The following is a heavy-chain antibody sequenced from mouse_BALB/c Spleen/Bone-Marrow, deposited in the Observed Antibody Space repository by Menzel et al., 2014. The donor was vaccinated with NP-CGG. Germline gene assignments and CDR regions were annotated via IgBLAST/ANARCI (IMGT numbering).Heavy chain of an antibody. CDR2: IWAGGST. V-gene: IGHV2-9*02. CDR1: GFSLTTYG. CDR3: ARAHYDYVLFDY. Sequence: VHLVESGPGLVAPSQSLSITCTVSGFSLTTYGVHWVRQPPGKGLEWLGVIWAGGSTNYNSALMSRLSISKDNSKSQVFLKMNGLQTDDTAMYYCARAHYDYVLFDYWGQGTTLTVSS. J-gene: IGHJ2*01. D-gene: IGHD2-4*01.